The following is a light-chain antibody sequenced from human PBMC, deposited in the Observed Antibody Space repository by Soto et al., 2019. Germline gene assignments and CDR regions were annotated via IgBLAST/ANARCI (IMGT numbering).Light chain of an antibody. CDR2: QVT. J-gene: IGLJ1*01. CDR3: SSYTTSSSPYV. CDR1: SSDVGYYNY. Sequence: QSVLTQPASVSGSPRQSITISCTGTSSDVGYYNYVSWYQQHPGKAPQLIIFQVTNRASGISARFSGSKSGDTASLTISGLQAEDEADYYCSSYTTSSSPYVFGNGTKVTVL. V-gene: IGLV2-14*01.